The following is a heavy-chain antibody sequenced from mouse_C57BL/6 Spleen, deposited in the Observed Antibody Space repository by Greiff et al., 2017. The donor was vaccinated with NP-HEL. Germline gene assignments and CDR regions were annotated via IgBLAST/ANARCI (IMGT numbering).Heavy chain of an antibody. CDR1: GYTFTSYW. CDR3: ARGGYDGGY. CDR2: IDPSDSYT. Sequence: QVQLQQPGAELVKPGASVKLSCKASGYTFTSYWMQWVKQRPGQGLEWIGEIDPSDSYTNYNQKFKGKATLTVDTSSSTAYMQLSSLTSEDSAVYYCARGGYDGGYCGQGTTLTVSS. V-gene: IGHV1-50*01. J-gene: IGHJ2*01. D-gene: IGHD2-2*01.